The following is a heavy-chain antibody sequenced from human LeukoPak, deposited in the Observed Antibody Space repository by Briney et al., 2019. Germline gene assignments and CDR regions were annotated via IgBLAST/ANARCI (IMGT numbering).Heavy chain of an antibody. J-gene: IGHJ4*02. Sequence: GGSLRLSCAASGFTFSTHWMHWVRQAPGKGLVWVSRINSDGSSRSYADSVKGRFTISRDNAKNTLYLQMNSLRAEDTAVYYCAREPSYESCQDYWGQGTPVTVSS. CDR3: AREPSYESCQDY. D-gene: IGHD3-22*01. V-gene: IGHV3-74*01. CDR2: INSDGSSR. CDR1: GFTFSTHW.